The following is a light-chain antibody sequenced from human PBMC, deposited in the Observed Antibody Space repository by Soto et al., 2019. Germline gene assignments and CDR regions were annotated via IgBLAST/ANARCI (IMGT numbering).Light chain of an antibody. J-gene: IGLJ1*01. CDR1: SSDIGTYNY. Sequence: QSVLTHSASVSWSPGQSITISCTGTSSDIGTYNYVSWYQQHPGKAPKVMIYEVSNRPSGVSNRFSGSKSGNTASLTISGLQAEDEADYYCSSYTVTSVTLYVFGTGTKVTVL. CDR3: SSYTVTSVTLYV. V-gene: IGLV2-14*01. CDR2: EVS.